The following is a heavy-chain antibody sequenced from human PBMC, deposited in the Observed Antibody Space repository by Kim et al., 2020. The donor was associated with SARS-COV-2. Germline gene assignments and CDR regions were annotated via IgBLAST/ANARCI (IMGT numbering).Heavy chain of an antibody. Sequence: GGSLRLSCAASGFTFSSYAMSWVRPAPGRWREWVSAITGRGGAAYYEDSVKGRFTISSDNSKNTLYLQMNSLRAEDTAIYYCAKQHIAGAYIDYWGQGTLVTVSS. J-gene: IGHJ4*02. CDR2: ITGRGGAA. V-gene: IGHV3-23*01. CDR1: GFTFSSYA. CDR3: AKQHIAGAYIDY. D-gene: IGHD6-19*01.